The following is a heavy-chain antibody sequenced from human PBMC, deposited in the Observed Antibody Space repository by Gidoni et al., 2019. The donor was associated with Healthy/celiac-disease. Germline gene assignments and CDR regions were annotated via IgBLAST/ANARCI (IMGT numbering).Heavy chain of an antibody. D-gene: IGHD3-22*01. CDR1: GFTFSSYS. V-gene: IGHV3-21*01. Sequence: EVQLVESGGGLVKPGGSLRLSCAASGFTFSSYSMNWVRQAPGKGLGWVSSISSSSSYIYYADSVKGRFTISRDNAKNSLYLQMNSLRAEDTAVYYCARDSSGYFDAFDIWGQGTMVTVSS. J-gene: IGHJ3*02. CDR3: ARDSSGYFDAFDI. CDR2: ISSSSSYI.